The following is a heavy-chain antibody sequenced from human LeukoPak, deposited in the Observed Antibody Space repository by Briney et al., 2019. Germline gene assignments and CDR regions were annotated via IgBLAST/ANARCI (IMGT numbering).Heavy chain of an antibody. CDR2: ISSSGSTI. CDR3: AHLGYCSGGSCYEDY. Sequence: PGGSLRLSCAASGFTFSDYYMSWIRQAPGKGLEWVSYISSSGSTIYYADSVKGRFTISRDNAKNSLYLQINSLRAEDTAVYYCAHLGYCSGGSCYEDYWGQGTLVTVSS. V-gene: IGHV3-11*01. D-gene: IGHD2-15*01. J-gene: IGHJ4*02. CDR1: GFTFSDYY.